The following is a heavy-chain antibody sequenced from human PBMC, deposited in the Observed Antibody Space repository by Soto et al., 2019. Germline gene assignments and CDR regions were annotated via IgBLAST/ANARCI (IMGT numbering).Heavy chain of an antibody. Sequence: SVKVSCKASGGTFSSYAISWVRQAPGQGLEWMGGIIPIFGTANYAQKFQGRVTITADKSTSTAYMELSSLRSEDTAVYYCASLGYNWNDNWFDTWGQGTLVTVSS. CDR1: GGTFSSYA. CDR2: IIPIFGTA. V-gene: IGHV1-69*06. CDR3: ASLGYNWNDNWFDT. J-gene: IGHJ5*02. D-gene: IGHD1-20*01.